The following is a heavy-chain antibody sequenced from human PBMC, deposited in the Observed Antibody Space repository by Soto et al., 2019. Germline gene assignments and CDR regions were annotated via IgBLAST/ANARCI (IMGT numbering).Heavy chain of an antibody. CDR3: ARVTTTYYYDSYGMDV. CDR1: GGSISSGGYY. J-gene: IGHJ6*02. CDR2: IYYSGST. Sequence: PSETLSLTCTVSGGSISSGGYYWSWIRQHPGKGLEWIGYIYYSGSTYYNPSLKSRVTISVDTSKNQFSLKLSSVTAADTAVYYCARVTTTYYYDSYGMDVWGQGTKVTVSS. V-gene: IGHV4-31*03. D-gene: IGHD3-22*01.